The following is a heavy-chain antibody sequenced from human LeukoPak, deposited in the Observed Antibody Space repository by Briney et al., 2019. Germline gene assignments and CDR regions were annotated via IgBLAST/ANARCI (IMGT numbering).Heavy chain of an antibody. CDR2: IIPIFGPA. D-gene: IGHD3-10*01. CDR3: ARDKSRKWFGVLSGRPANWFDP. CDR1: GGTFSSYA. Sequence: ASVKVSCKASGGTFSSYAISWVRQAPGQGLEWMGGIIPIFGPANYAQKFQGRVTITADESTSTAYMELSSLRSEDTAVYYCARDKSRKWFGVLSGRPANWFDPWGQGTLVTVSS. J-gene: IGHJ5*02. V-gene: IGHV1-69*01.